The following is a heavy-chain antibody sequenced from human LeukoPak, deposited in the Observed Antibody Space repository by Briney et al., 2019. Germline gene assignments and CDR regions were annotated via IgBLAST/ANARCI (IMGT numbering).Heavy chain of an antibody. CDR3: ARGLIVVVPAAIGY. CDR2: INPNSGGT. J-gene: IGHJ4*02. D-gene: IGHD2-2*01. CDR1: GYTFTGYY. V-gene: IGHV1-2*02. Sequence: GASVKVSCKASGYTFTGYYMHWVRQAPGQGLEWMGWINPNSGGTSYAQKFQGRVTMTRDTSISTAYMELSRLRSDDTAVYYCARGLIVVVPAAIGYWGQGTLVTVSS.